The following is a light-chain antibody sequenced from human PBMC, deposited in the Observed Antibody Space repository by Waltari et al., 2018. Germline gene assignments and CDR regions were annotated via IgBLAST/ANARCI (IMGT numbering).Light chain of an antibody. Sequence: DIQMTQSPSSLSASVGDRVTIPCRASQNIGTYLNWYQQKPREVPRLLLYSASSLPGGVPSRFSGTASGIDFNLTITRLQPEDFGTYYCQQSYRTPYTFGQGTTLDIK. CDR3: QQSYRTPYT. V-gene: IGKV1-39*01. J-gene: IGKJ2*01. CDR2: SAS. CDR1: QNIGTY.